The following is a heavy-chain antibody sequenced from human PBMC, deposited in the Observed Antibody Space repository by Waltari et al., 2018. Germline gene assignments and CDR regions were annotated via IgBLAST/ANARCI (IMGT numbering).Heavy chain of an antibody. J-gene: IGHJ4*02. V-gene: IGHV1-8*01. CDR3: ARVGEESWWNYGTYYFDY. Sequence: QVQLVQSGAEVKKPGASVKVSCKASGYTFTSYDINWVRQATGQGLEWMGWRNPNSGNTGYAQKFQGRVTMTRNTSISTAYMELSSLRSEDTAVYYCARVGEESWWNYGTYYFDYWGQGTLVTVSS. CDR1: GYTFTSYD. CDR2: RNPNSGNT. D-gene: IGHD1-7*01.